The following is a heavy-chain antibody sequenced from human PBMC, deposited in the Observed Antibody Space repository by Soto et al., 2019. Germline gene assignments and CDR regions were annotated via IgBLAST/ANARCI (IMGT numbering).Heavy chain of an antibody. Sequence: GASVKVSCKASGYMFTGYYMHWVRQAPGQGLEWMGWINPDSGGTNYQQKFQGRVTMTRDTSISTAYLELSSLRSDDTAVYYCTRKVAKFNFDYWGQGPLVTVSS. CDR1: GYMFTGYY. V-gene: IGHV1-2*02. D-gene: IGHD5-12*01. J-gene: IGHJ4*02. CDR3: TRKVAKFNFDY. CDR2: INPDSGGT.